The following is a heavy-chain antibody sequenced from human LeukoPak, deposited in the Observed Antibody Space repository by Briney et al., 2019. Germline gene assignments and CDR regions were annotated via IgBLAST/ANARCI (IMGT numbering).Heavy chain of an antibody. D-gene: IGHD2-2*01. CDR2: IKSKTDGGTT. CDR3: TTYIVVVPAAKFSHY. J-gene: IGHJ4*02. V-gene: IGHV3-15*01. Sequence: GGSLRLSCAASGFTFSNAWMSWVRQAPGKGLEWVDRIKSKTDGGTTDYAAPVKGRFTISRDDSKNTLYLQMNSLKTEDTAVYYCTTYIVVVPAAKFSHYWGQGTLVTVSS. CDR1: GFTFSNAW.